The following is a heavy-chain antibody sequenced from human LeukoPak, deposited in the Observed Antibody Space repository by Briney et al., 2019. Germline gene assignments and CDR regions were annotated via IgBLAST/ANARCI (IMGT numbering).Heavy chain of an antibody. D-gene: IGHD6-13*01. CDR3: ARERPSAAGHYYYGMDV. J-gene: IGHJ6*02. Sequence: GASVKVSCKASGGTFSSYAISWVRQAPGQGLEWMGRIIPILGIANYAQKFQGRVTITADKSTSTAYMELSSLRSGDTAVYYCARERPSAAGHYYYGMDVWGQGTTVTVSS. V-gene: IGHV1-69*04. CDR1: GGTFSSYA. CDR2: IIPILGIA.